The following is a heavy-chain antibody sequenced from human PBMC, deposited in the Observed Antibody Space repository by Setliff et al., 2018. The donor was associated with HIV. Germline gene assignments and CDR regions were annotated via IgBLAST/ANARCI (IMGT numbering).Heavy chain of an antibody. CDR1: GSSISSNYY. V-gene: IGHV4-38-2*02. Sequence: SETLSLTCTVSGSSISSNYYWAWIRQPPGKGLELIVCIDASANTYYIPSLKSRATISIDTSKNQLSLKLRSVTAADTAVYYCARIGSGWSVGWFDPWGQGTLVTVSS. J-gene: IGHJ5*02. CDR2: IDASANT. CDR3: ARIGSGWSVGWFDP. D-gene: IGHD6-13*01.